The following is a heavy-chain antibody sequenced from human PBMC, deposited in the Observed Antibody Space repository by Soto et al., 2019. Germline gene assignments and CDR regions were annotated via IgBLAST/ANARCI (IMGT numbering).Heavy chain of an antibody. CDR3: ASQASGWYPDY. J-gene: IGHJ4*02. CDR1: GGSISSGGYY. CDR2: IFDSGTT. V-gene: IGHV4-31*03. Sequence: LSLTCTVSGGSISSGGYYWSWLRQHPGKGLGWIGYIFDSGTTYYNPSLKSRVTISVDPSKSQFSLRLTSVTATDTAVYYCASQASGWYPDYWGQGTLVTSPQ. D-gene: IGHD6-19*01.